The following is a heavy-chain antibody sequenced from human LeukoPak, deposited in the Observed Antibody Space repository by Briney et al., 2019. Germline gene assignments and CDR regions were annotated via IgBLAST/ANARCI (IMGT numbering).Heavy chain of an antibody. CDR2: IYYSGST. J-gene: IGHJ3*02. CDR1: GGSISSYY. D-gene: IGHD5-18*01. Sequence: PSETLSLTCTVSGGSISSYYWSWIRQPPGKGLEWIGYIYYSGSTNYNPSLKSRVTISVDTSKNQFSLKLRSVTAADTAVYYCARMILLRGYNYGGFDIWGQGTMVTVSS. V-gene: IGHV4-59*01. CDR3: ARMILLRGYNYGGFDI.